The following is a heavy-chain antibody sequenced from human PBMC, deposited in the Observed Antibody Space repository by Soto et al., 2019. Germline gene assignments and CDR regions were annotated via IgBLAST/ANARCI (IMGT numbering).Heavy chain of an antibody. CDR3: ARDQTKWLTDAFDM. Sequence: HVQLVQSGAEVKKPGASLKVSCKASGYTFISYGVSWVRQAPGQGLEWLGWISPYNGNTNYAQKFQGRITMTTDTSTSTVYMDLRSLRTDDTSVYCCARDQTKWLTDAFDMWGQGTMVVVSS. CDR1: GYTFISYG. V-gene: IGHV1-18*01. CDR2: ISPYNGNT. J-gene: IGHJ3*02. D-gene: IGHD5-12*01.